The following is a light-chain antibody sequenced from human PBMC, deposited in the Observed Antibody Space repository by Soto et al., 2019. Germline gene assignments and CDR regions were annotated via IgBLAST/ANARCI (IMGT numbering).Light chain of an antibody. J-gene: IGKJ4*01. CDR1: QGIRNY. CDR3: QKYNSAPLT. CDR2: AAS. Sequence: DIQMTQSPSSLSASVGDRVTISCRASQGIRNYLAWYQQKPGKVPKLLIYAASTLQSGFPSRFSGSESGTDFTLTISSLQPEDVATYYCQKYNSAPLTFGGGSNVEIK. V-gene: IGKV1-27*01.